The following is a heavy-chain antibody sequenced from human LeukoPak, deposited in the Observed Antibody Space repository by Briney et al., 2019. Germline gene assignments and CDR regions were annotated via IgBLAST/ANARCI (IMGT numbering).Heavy chain of an antibody. CDR3: ARDIPRGSTHLDY. V-gene: IGHV3-7*01. Sequence: GGSLRLSCAASGFTFTNYWMTWVRQAPGKGLEWVASINENGGRKNYGDSVKGRFTISRDNAENSLYLQMNILRVEDTAVYYCARDIPRGSTHLDYWGQGTLVTVSA. D-gene: IGHD1-26*01. CDR1: GFTFTNYW. CDR2: INENGGRK. J-gene: IGHJ4*02.